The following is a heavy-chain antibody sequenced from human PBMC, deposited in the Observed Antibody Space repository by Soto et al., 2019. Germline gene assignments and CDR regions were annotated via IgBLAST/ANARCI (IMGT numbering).Heavy chain of an antibody. D-gene: IGHD2-8*02. CDR1: GGSFSGYY. V-gene: IGHV4-34*01. CDR2: INHSGST. J-gene: IGHJ4*02. Sequence: QVQLQQWGAGLLKPSETLSLTCAVYGGSFSGYYWTWIRQPPGTGLEWIGEINHSGSTNYNPSLKSRVTISVDTPKNQFSLKLTSVTAADAAVYYCARDKITGLFDYWGQGPLVTVSS. CDR3: ARDKITGLFDY.